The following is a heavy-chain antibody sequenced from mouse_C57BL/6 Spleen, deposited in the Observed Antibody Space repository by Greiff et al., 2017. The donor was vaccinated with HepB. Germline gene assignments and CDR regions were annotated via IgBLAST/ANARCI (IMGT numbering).Heavy chain of an antibody. CDR2: IDPSDSET. V-gene: IGHV1-52*01. J-gene: IGHJ4*01. CDR1: GYTFTSYW. CDR3: ARGGGGGYYYAMDY. Sequence: QVQLQQPGAELVRPGSSVKLSCKASGYTFTSYWMHWVKQRPIQGLEWIGNIDPSDSETHYNQKFKDKATLTVDKSSSTAYMQLSSLTSEDSAVYDCARGGGGGYYYAMDYWGQGTSVTVSS.